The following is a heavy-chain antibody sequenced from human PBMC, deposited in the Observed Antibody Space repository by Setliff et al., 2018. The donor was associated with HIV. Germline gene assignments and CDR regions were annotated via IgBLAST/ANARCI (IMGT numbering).Heavy chain of an antibody. Sequence: SETLSLTCTVSGGSISSSGNYWTWIRQRPGKGLEWIGYIYYTGSTYYHPSLKSRVLISVDTSNNLFSLSLRSVAAADTAVYYCARDLSPYGSGDPYYYYGMDVWGQGTTVTVSS. D-gene: IGHD3-10*01. CDR2: IYYTGST. CDR3: ARDLSPYGSGDPYYYYGMDV. V-gene: IGHV4-31*03. CDR1: GGSISSSGNY. J-gene: IGHJ6*02.